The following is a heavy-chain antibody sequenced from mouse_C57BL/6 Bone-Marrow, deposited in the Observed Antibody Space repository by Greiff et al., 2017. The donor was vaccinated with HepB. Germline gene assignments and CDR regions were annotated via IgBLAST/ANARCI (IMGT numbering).Heavy chain of an antibody. J-gene: IGHJ3*01. CDR2: INPNNGGT. D-gene: IGHD3-2*02. Sequence: VQLKQSGPELVKPGASVKISCKASGYTFTDYYMNWVKQSHGKSLEWIGDINPNNGGTSYNQKFKGKATLTVDKSSSTAYMELRSLTSEDSAVYYCAGTAHPWFAYWGQGTLVTVSA. V-gene: IGHV1-26*01. CDR3: AGTAHPWFAY. CDR1: GYTFTDYY.